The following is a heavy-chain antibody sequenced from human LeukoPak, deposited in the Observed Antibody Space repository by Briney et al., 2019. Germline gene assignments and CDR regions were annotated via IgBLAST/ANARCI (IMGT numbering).Heavy chain of an antibody. J-gene: IGHJ3*02. D-gene: IGHD3-16*01. CDR3: ARDLGPPDDAFDI. CDR1: GFTLSSNY. Sequence: GGSLRLSCAASGFTLSSNYMSWVRQAPGKGLEWVSVIYSGGSTYYADSVKGRFTISRDNSKNTLYLQMNSLRAEDTAVYYCARDLGPPDDAFDIWGQGTMVTVSS. V-gene: IGHV3-66*02. CDR2: IYSGGST.